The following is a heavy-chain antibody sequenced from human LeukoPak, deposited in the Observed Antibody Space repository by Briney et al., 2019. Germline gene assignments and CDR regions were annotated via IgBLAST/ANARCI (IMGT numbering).Heavy chain of an antibody. CDR1: GYTLTELS. CDR3: AGSHSFDSSGYHQFDY. Sequence: ASVKVSCKVSGYTLTELSMHWVRQAPGKGLEWMGGFDPEDGETIYAQKFQGRVTITTDESTSTAYMELSSLRSEDTAVYYCAGSHSFDSSGYHQFDYWGQGTLVTVSS. V-gene: IGHV1-24*01. D-gene: IGHD3-22*01. CDR2: FDPEDGET. J-gene: IGHJ4*02.